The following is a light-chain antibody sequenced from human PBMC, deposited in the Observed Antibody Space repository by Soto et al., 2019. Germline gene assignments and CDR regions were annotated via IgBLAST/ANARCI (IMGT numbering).Light chain of an antibody. Sequence: DIQMTQSPSSLSASVGDRVTITCRASQGINNFVAWYQQKPGEVPKLLIYAASTLQSGVPSRFSGSGFGTDFVLTISSLEPEDVATYYFQKYDSVPLTFGGGTRVEIK. V-gene: IGKV1-27*01. J-gene: IGKJ4*01. CDR3: QKYDSVPLT. CDR2: AAS. CDR1: QGINNF.